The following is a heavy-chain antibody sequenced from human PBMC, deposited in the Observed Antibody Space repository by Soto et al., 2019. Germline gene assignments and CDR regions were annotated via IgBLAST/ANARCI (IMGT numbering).Heavy chain of an antibody. Sequence: QVQLVQSGAEVKKPGSSVKVSCKASGGTFSTYTITWVRQAPGQGLEWMGRIIPIIGIINYAQKFQGRVTISADKFTGTASRELTGLRSDDTAVYYCAGDPDSHYNDSHASSYPWGQGTLVTVSS. V-gene: IGHV1-69*08. CDR3: AGDPDSHYNDSHASSYP. D-gene: IGHD4-4*01. CDR2: IIPIIGII. CDR1: GGTFSTYT. J-gene: IGHJ5*02.